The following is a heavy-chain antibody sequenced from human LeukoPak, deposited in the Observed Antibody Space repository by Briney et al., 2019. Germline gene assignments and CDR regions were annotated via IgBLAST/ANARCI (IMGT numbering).Heavy chain of an antibody. J-gene: IGHJ4*02. CDR2: IYYSGST. Sequence: SETLSLTCTVSGGSISSGDYYWSWIRQPSGKGLEWIGSIYYSGSTYYTTSLKSRVTISIDTSNNQFSLKLTSVTAADTAVYYCARYHSTWGLNYWGQGTLVTVSS. V-gene: IGHV4-39*01. CDR3: ARYHSTWGLNY. CDR1: GGSISSGDYY. D-gene: IGHD2-2*01.